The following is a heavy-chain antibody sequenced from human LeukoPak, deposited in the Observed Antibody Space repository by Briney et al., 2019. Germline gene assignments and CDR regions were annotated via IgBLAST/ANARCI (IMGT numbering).Heavy chain of an antibody. CDR2: ISWNSGSI. CDR1: GFTFDDYA. J-gene: IGHJ4*02. Sequence: PGGSLRLSCAASGFTFDDYAMHWVRQAPGKGLEWVSGISWNSGSIGYADSVKGRFTISRDNSKNTLYLQMNSLRAEDTAVYYCAKGSHDYGDYEKIKWGQGTLVTVSS. V-gene: IGHV3-9*01. CDR3: AKGSHDYGDYEKIK. D-gene: IGHD4-17*01.